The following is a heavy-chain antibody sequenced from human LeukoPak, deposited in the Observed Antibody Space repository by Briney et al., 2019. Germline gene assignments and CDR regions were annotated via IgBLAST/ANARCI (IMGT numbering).Heavy chain of an antibody. CDR1: GYTFTGYY. V-gene: IGHV1-2*02. CDR2: INPNSGGT. Sequence: GASVKVSCKASGYTFTGYYMHWVRHAPGQGLEWMGWINPNSGGTNYAQKFQGRVTMTRDTSISTAYMELSRLRSDDTAVYYCARVRDYYDSSGYYIDYWGQGTLVTVSS. D-gene: IGHD3-22*01. CDR3: ARVRDYYDSSGYYIDY. J-gene: IGHJ4*02.